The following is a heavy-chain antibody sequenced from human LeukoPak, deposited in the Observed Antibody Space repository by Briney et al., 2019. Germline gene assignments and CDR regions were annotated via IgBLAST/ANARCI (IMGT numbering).Heavy chain of an antibody. CDR1: GGSFSGYY. J-gene: IGHJ4*02. CDR3: ARGGPWIQLWVIPGTCFDY. D-gene: IGHD5-18*01. CDR2: INHSGST. Sequence: SETLSLTCAVYGGSFSGYYWSWIRQPPGKGLEWIGEINHSGSTNYNPSLKSRVTISVDTSKNQFSLKRSSVTAADTAVYYCARGGPWIQLWVIPGTCFDYWGQGTLVTVSS. V-gene: IGHV4-34*01.